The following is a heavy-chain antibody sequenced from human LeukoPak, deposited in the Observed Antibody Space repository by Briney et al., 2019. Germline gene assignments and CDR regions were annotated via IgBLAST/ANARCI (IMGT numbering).Heavy chain of an antibody. D-gene: IGHD2-2*03. V-gene: IGHV1-2*02. CDR1: GYTFTGYY. CDR3: ARDGEVDIVVVPAAPSFDP. CDR2: IDPNSGGT. J-gene: IGHJ5*02. Sequence: ASVKVSCKASGYTFTGYYMHWVRQAPGQGLEWMGWIDPNSGGTNYAQKFQGRVTMTRDTSISTAYMELSRLRSDDTAVYYCARDGEVDIVVVPAAPSFDPWGQGTLVTVSS.